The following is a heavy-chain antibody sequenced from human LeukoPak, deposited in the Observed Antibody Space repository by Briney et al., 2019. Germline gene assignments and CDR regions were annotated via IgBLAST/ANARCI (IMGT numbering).Heavy chain of an antibody. J-gene: IGHJ3*02. CDR2: INPNSGGT. D-gene: IGHD3-22*01. V-gene: IGHV1-2*02. CDR3: ARGSYYDSSGYYGFDI. CDR1: GYTFTGYY. Sequence: GASVKVFCKASGYTFTGYYMHWVRQAPGQGLEWMGWINPNSGGTNYAQKFQGRVTMTRDTSISTAYMELSRLRSDDTAVYYCARGSYYDSSGYYGFDIWGQGTMVTVSS.